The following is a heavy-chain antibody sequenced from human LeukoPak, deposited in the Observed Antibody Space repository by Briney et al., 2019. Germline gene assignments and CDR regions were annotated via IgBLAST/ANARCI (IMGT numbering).Heavy chain of an antibody. V-gene: IGHV1-8*01. CDR3: ARGPRIAARPRYYYYMDV. J-gene: IGHJ6*03. Sequence: ASVKVSCKASGYTFTSYDINWVRQATGQGLEWMGWTNPNSGNTGYAQKFQGRVTMTRNTSISTAYMELSSLRSEDTAVYYCARGPRIAARPRYYYYMDVWGKGTTVTVSS. CDR2: TNPNSGNT. D-gene: IGHD6-6*01. CDR1: GYTFTSYD.